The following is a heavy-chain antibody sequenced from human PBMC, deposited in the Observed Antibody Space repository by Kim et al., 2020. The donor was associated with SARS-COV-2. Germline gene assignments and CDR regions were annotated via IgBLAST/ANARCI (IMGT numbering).Heavy chain of an antibody. D-gene: IGHD2-15*01. Sequence: KGRVTVSVNTSKNQFSLKLSSVTAADAAVYYCARERGYCSGGSCPDAFDIWGQGTMVTVSS. V-gene: IGHV4-39*07. J-gene: IGHJ3*02. CDR3: ARERGYCSGGSCPDAFDI.